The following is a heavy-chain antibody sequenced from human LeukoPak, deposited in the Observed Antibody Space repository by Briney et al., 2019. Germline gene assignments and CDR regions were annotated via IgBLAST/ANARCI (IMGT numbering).Heavy chain of an antibody. CDR2: IYSRGST. CDR1: GFTVSSNY. D-gene: IGHD3-3*01. CDR3: ARGGGSIFGVVIIPYYYYYYMDV. J-gene: IGHJ6*03. Sequence: GGSLSLSCAASGFTVSSNYMSWVRQAPGKGLEWVSVIYSRGSTYYADSVKGRFTISRDNSKNTLYLQMNSLRAEDTAVYYCARGGGSIFGVVIIPYYYYYYMDVWGKGTTVTVSS. V-gene: IGHV3-66*01.